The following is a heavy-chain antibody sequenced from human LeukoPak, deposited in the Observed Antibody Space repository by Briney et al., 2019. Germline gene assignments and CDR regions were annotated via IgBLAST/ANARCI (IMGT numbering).Heavy chain of an antibody. J-gene: IGHJ4*02. D-gene: IGHD3-22*01. CDR3: AIHPYYDSSGYSYYFDY. Sequence: GGSLRLSCAASGFTFSSYAMSWVRQAPGKGLEWLSAISGSGGSTYYADSVKGRFTISRDNSKNTLYLQMNSLRAEDTAIYYCAIHPYYDSSGYSYYFDYWGQGTLVTVSS. CDR1: GFTFSSYA. CDR2: ISGSGGST. V-gene: IGHV3-23*01.